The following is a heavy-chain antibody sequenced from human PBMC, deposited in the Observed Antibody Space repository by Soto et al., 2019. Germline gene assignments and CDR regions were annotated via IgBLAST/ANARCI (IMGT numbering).Heavy chain of an antibody. J-gene: IGHJ6*02. Sequence: QVQLQESGPGLVKPSETLSLTCTVSGGSISSYYWSWIRQPPGKGLEWIGYIYYSGSTNYNPSLKSRATISVXXSXNXXSLKLSSVTAADTAVYYCARAEDGVATISHYGMDVWGQGTTVTVSS. CDR2: IYYSGST. V-gene: IGHV4-59*01. CDR1: GGSISSYY. CDR3: ARAEDGVATISHYGMDV. D-gene: IGHD5-12*01.